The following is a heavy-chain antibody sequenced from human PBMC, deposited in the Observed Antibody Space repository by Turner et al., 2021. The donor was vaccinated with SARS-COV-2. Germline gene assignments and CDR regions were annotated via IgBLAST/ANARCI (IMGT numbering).Heavy chain of an antibody. CDR3: AREHYDFWSGYFY. J-gene: IGHJ4*02. CDR1: GVTLRTYS. V-gene: IGHV3-48*01. CDR2: ISGTTTTI. D-gene: IGHD3-3*01. Sequence: EVQLVESGGGLVQPGGSLRLSCAASGVTLRTYSMSWVRQAPGKGPEWVSYISGTTTTIYYADSVKGRFTISRDNAKNSLYLQMNNLRAEDTAMYYCAREHYDFWSGYFYWGQGTLVTVSS.